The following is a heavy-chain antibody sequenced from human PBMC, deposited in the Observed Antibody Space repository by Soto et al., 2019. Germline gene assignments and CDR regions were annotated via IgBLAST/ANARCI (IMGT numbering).Heavy chain of an antibody. Sequence: QVQLVQSGAEVKKPGASVRVSCKVSGYTFISYDINWVRQAPGQGLEWMGWMNPNSGNTGYAQKFQGRVNMTRNTAISTAYMELSGLRLEDTAVYYCARAESLRFDHYYYGMDVWGQGTTVTVS. D-gene: IGHD3-3*01. J-gene: IGHJ6*02. CDR1: GYTFISYD. CDR3: ARAESLRFDHYYYGMDV. V-gene: IGHV1-8*01. CDR2: MNPNSGNT.